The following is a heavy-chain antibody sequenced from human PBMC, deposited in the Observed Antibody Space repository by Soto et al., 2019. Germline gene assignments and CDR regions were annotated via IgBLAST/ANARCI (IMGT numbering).Heavy chain of an antibody. V-gene: IGHV4-4*02. CDR2: IFHNGNT. J-gene: IGHJ6*02. CDR3: ARRTWGMDV. CDR1: SGSMTSSNW. D-gene: IGHD2-8*01. Sequence: QVQLQESGPGLVKPSGTLSLTCAVSSGSMTSSNWWSWVRQPPGKGLEWIGEIFHNGNTYYNPYLKSRFTMSVDTSKNQFSLSLGSVTAAETAVYYCARRTWGMDVWGQGTTVTVSS.